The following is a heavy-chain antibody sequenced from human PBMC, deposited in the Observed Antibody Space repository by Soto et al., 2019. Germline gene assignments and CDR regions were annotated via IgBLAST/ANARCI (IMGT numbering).Heavy chain of an antibody. CDR2: IYYSGST. J-gene: IGHJ3*02. D-gene: IGHD6-6*01. CDR3: AREGQYSSSPGGAFDI. CDR1: GGSISSGGYY. Sequence: QVQLQESGPGLVKPSQTLSLTCTVSGGSISSGGYYWSWIRQHPGKGLEWIGYIYYSGSTYYNRSLKSRVTISVDTSKNQFSLKLSSVTAADTAVYYCAREGQYSSSPGGAFDIWGQGTMVTVSS. V-gene: IGHV4-31*03.